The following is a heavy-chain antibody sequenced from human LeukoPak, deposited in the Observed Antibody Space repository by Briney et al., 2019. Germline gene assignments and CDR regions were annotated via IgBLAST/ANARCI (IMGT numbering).Heavy chain of an antibody. Sequence: GGSLRLSCAVSGFTFDDYAMHWVRQAPGKGLEWVSGISWNSGSIAYADSVKGRFTISRDSAKNSLYLQMNSLRTEDTALYYCVKGGGDSIYYGMDVWGQGTTVTVSS. V-gene: IGHV3-9*01. D-gene: IGHD2-21*02. CDR1: GFTFDDYA. CDR2: ISWNSGSI. CDR3: VKGGGDSIYYGMDV. J-gene: IGHJ6*02.